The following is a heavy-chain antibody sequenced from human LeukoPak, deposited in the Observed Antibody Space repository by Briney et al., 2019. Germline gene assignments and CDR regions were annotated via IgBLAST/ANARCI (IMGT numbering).Heavy chain of an antibody. D-gene: IGHD6-19*01. CDR2: SRNKAKSYTT. CDR1: GFTFSDHF. V-gene: IGHV3-72*01. CDR3: VRVGSVAGSDYLDY. J-gene: IGHJ4*02. Sequence: GGSLSLSCAVSGFTFSDHFLDWVRQAPGKGLEWVGRSRNKAKSYTTEYAASVKGRFTISRDDSKNSLYLQMNNLRTEDTAVYYCVRVGSVAGSDYLDYWGQGTLVTVSS.